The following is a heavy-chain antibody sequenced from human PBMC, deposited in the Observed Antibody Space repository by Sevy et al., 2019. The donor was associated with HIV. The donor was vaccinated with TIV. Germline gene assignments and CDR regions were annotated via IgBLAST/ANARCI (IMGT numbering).Heavy chain of an antibody. CDR2: IYYNGHI. V-gene: IGHV4-59*11. Sequence: SETLSLTCTVSGGSITSLYWHWIRQSPGKGLEWIANIYYNGHINYNPSLKSRVTLSLDTSTNQFSLRLSSVTAADTAMYYCAGENAWGRGYSWGQGTLVTVSS. D-gene: IGHD1-26*01. J-gene: IGHJ4*02. CDR3: AGENAWGRGYS. CDR1: GGSITSLY.